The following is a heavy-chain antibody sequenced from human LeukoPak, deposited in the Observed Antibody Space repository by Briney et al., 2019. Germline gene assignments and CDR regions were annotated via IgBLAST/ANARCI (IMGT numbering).Heavy chain of an antibody. CDR3: ARDSGVFCSGGNRYHNSFDS. CDR1: GFTFSNYE. D-gene: IGHD2-15*01. V-gene: IGHV3-48*03. Sequence: PGGSLRLSCAASGFTFSNYEMNWDRQAPGKGLEWVSYISSSGSTIYYADSVKGRFTISRDNANNSLYLQMNSLRAEDTAVYYCARDSGVFCSGGNRYHNSFDSWGQGTLVTVSS. CDR2: ISSSGSTI. J-gene: IGHJ4*02.